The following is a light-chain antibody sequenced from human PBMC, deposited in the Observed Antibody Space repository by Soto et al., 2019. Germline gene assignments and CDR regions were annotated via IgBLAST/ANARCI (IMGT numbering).Light chain of an antibody. V-gene: IGLV2-14*01. J-gene: IGLJ3*02. CDR3: SSYTFTGTWV. CDR2: DVS. CDR1: SSDVGVYNY. Sequence: QSVLTQPASVSGSPGQSITISCIGTSSDVGVYNYVSWYQQHPDKAPKLMIYDVSNRPSGVSDRFSGSKSGNTASLTISGLQAEDEADYYCSSYTFTGTWVFGGGTQLTVL.